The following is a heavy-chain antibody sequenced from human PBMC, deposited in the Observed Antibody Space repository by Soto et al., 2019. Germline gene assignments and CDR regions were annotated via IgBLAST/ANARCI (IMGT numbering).Heavy chain of an antibody. V-gene: IGHV5-10-1*01. CDR3: ARHTGGYCSGGSCPDYGMDV. D-gene: IGHD2-15*01. J-gene: IGHJ6*02. CDR1: GYSFTSYW. Sequence: PGECLKISCKGSGYSFTSYWISWVRQMPGKGLEWMGRIDPSDSYTNYSPSFQGHVTISADKSISTAYLQWSSLKASDTAMYYCARHTGGYCSGGSCPDYGMDVWGQGTTVTVSS. CDR2: IDPSDSYT.